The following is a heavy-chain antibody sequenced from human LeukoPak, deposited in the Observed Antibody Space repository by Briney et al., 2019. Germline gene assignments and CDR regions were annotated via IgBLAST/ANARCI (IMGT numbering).Heavy chain of an antibody. D-gene: IGHD2-21*02. V-gene: IGHV4-39*01. J-gene: IGHJ3*02. CDR2: IYYSGST. CDR1: GGSISSSSYY. Sequence: SETLSLTCTVSGGSISSSSYYWGWIRQPPGKGLEWIASIYYSGSTYYNPSLKSRVTISVDTSKNQFSLKLSSVTAAVTAVYYCARLGIVVVTADAFDIWGQGTMVTVSS. CDR3: ARLGIVVVTADAFDI.